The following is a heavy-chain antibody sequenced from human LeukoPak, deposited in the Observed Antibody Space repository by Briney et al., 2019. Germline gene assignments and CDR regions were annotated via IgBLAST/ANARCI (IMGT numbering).Heavy chain of an antibody. D-gene: IGHD3-9*01. Sequence: ASVKVSCKASGYTFTGYYMHWVRQAPGQGLEWMGWINPNSGGTNYAQKFQGRVTMTRDTSISTAYMELSRLRSDDTAVYYCGRASKYYDILRGFDYWGQGTMVTVSS. J-gene: IGHJ4*02. CDR1: GYTFTGYY. CDR2: INPNSGGT. V-gene: IGHV1-2*02. CDR3: GRASKYYDILRGFDY.